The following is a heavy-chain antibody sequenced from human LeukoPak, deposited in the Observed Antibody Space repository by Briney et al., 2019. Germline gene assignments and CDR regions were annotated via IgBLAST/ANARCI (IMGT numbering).Heavy chain of an antibody. CDR2: ISYDGSNK. Sequence: GGSLRLSCAASGFTFSSYGMHWVRQAPGKGLEWVAVISYDGSNKYYADSVKGRFTISRDNSKNALYLQMNSLRAEDTAVYYCAKDAQAYYYYGMDVWGQGTTVTVSS. CDR3: AKDAQAYYYYGMDV. CDR1: GFTFSSYG. V-gene: IGHV3-30*18. J-gene: IGHJ6*02.